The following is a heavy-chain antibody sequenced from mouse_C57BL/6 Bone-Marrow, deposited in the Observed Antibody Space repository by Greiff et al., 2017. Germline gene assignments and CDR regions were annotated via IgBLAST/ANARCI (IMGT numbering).Heavy chain of an antibody. V-gene: IGHV1-26*01. CDR3: AREDGNYYFDY. D-gene: IGHD2-1*01. CDR1: GYTFTDYY. CDR2: INPNNGGT. Sequence: EVQLQQSGPELVKPGASVKISCKASGYTFTDYYMNWVKQSHGKSLEWIGDINPNNGGTSYNQKFKGKATLTVDKYSSTAYMERRSLTSEDSAVYYWAREDGNYYFDYWGQGTTLTVSA. J-gene: IGHJ2*01.